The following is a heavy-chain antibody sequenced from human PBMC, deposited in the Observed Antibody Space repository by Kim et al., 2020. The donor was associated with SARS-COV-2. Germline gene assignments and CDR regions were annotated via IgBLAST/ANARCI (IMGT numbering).Heavy chain of an antibody. Sequence: SETLSLTCTVSGGSISSSSYYWGWIRQPPGKGLEWIGSIYYSGSTYYNPSLKSRVTISVDTSKNQFSLKLSSVTAADTAVYYCATIPQYSYPLLDVWGKGTTVTVSS. D-gene: IGHD5-18*01. V-gene: IGHV4-39*01. CDR2: IYYSGST. CDR3: ATIPQYSYPLLDV. CDR1: GGSISSSSYY. J-gene: IGHJ6*04.